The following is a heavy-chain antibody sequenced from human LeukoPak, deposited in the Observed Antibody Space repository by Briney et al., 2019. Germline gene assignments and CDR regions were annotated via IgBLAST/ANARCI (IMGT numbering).Heavy chain of an antibody. V-gene: IGHV3-30-3*01. CDR3: ARPRGSRWSIPFDN. Sequence: PGGSLRLSCAASGFIFSNYTMHWVRQAPGKGLEWVAVISYDGSNKYYGDSVKGRLTISRDNSKNTLYLQMDSLRAEDTAVYYCARPRGSRWSIPFDNWGQGTLVTVSS. D-gene: IGHD6-13*01. CDR1: GFIFSNYT. CDR2: ISYDGSNK. J-gene: IGHJ4*02.